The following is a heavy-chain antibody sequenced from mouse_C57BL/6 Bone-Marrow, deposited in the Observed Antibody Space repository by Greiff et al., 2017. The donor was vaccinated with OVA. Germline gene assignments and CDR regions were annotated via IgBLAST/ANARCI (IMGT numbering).Heavy chain of an antibody. CDR3: ARSGYSNYLAY. V-gene: IGHV1-81*01. D-gene: IGHD2-5*01. CDR1: GYTFTSYG. CDR2: IYPRSGNT. Sequence: QVHVKQSGAELARPGASVKLSCKASGYTFTSYGISWVKQRTGQGLEWIGEIYPRSGNTYYNEKFKGKATLTADKSSSTAYMELRSLTSEDSAVYFCARSGYSNYLAYWGQGTLVTVSA. J-gene: IGHJ3*01.